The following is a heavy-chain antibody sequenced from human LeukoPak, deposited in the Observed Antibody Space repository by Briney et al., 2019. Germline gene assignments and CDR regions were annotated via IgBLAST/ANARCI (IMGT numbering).Heavy chain of an antibody. D-gene: IGHD6-13*01. CDR1: GGSFSGYS. CDR2: INHSGST. CDR3: ARETIAAAGMSIDH. J-gene: IGHJ4*02. Sequence: SETLSLTCAVYGGSFSGYSWSWIRQPPGKGLEWIGEINHSGSTNYNPSLKSRVTISVDTSRNQFSLKLNSVTAADTAVYYCARETIAAAGMSIDHWGQGTLVTVSS. V-gene: IGHV4-34*01.